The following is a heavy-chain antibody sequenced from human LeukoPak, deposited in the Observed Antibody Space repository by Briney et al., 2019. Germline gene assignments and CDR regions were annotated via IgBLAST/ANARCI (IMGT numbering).Heavy chain of an antibody. D-gene: IGHD1-1*01. J-gene: IGHJ4*02. CDR3: ARRRDWNDVLDY. CDR2: VSYSGNS. V-gene: IGHV4-59*12. CDR1: GGSISSYY. Sequence: SETLSLTCTVSGGSISSYYWSWIRQPPGKGLEWIGEVSYSGNSNYNPSLKSRVTISVDTSKSQFSLRLTSVTAADTAVYYCARRRDWNDVLDYWGRGTPVTVSS.